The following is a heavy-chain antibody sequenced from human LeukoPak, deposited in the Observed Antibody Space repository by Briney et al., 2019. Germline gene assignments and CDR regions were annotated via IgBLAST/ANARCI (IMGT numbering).Heavy chain of an antibody. CDR1: GYTFTSYG. Sequence: ASVKVSCKASGYTFTSYGISWVRQAPGQGLEWKGWISAYNGNTNYAQKLQGRVTMTTDTSTSTAYMELRSLRSDDTAVYYCARASGRRYCSGGSCPFDYWGQGTLVTVSS. V-gene: IGHV1-18*01. D-gene: IGHD2-15*01. J-gene: IGHJ4*02. CDR2: ISAYNGNT. CDR3: ARASGRRYCSGGSCPFDY.